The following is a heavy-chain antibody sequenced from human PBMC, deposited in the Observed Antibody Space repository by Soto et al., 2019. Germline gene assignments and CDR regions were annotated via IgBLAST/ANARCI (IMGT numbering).Heavy chain of an antibody. CDR1: GFTFSDHY. Sequence: QVQLVESGGGLVKPGGSLRLSCAASGFTFSDHYMSWIRQAPGMGLEWVSYISSSSSNIYYADSVKGRFTISRDRAKNSLYLQMNSLRAEDTAVYYCARVTYYYDSRGYYHWYCDLWGRGTLVTVSS. V-gene: IGHV3-11*01. CDR3: ARVTYYYDSRGYYHWYCDL. D-gene: IGHD3-22*01. J-gene: IGHJ2*01. CDR2: ISSSSSNI.